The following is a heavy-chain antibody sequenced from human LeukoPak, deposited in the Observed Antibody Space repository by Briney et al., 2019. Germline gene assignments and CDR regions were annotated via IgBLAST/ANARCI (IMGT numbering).Heavy chain of an antibody. CDR3: AKDEVAAVDY. J-gene: IGHJ4*02. CDR2: IRYDGGNK. V-gene: IGHV3-30*02. CDR1: GFTFSSYG. D-gene: IGHD6-25*01. Sequence: PGGSLRLSCAASGFTFSSYGMHWVRQAPGKGLEWVTFIRYDGGNKYYADSVKGRFTISRDNSKNTLYLQMNSLRTEDTAVYYCAKDEVAAVDYWGQGTLVTVSS.